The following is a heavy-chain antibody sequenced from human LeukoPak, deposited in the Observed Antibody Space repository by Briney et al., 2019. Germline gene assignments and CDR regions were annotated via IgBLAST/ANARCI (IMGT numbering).Heavy chain of an antibody. Sequence: GGSLRLSCAASGFTFDDYAMHWVRQAPGKGLEWVSGISWNSGSIGYADSVKDRFTISRDNAKNSLYLQMNSLRAEDTALYYCAKLGVVITNAFDIWGQGTMVTVSS. J-gene: IGHJ3*02. CDR1: GFTFDDYA. V-gene: IGHV3-9*01. D-gene: IGHD3-22*01. CDR3: AKLGVVITNAFDI. CDR2: ISWNSGSI.